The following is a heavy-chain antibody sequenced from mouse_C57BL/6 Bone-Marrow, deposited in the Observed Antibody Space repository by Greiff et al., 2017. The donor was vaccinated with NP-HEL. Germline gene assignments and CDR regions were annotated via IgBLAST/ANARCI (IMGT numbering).Heavy chain of an antibody. J-gene: IGHJ3*01. D-gene: IGHD1-1*01. Sequence: EVQGVESGGGLVQSGRSLRLSCAPSGFTFSDFYMEWVRQAPGKGLEWIAASRNKANDYTTEYSASVKGRFIVSRDTSQSILYLQMNALRAEDTAIYYCARDGGWATTVVAPFAYWGQGTLVTVSA. CDR3: ARDGGWATTVVAPFAY. V-gene: IGHV7-1*01. CDR2: SRNKANDYTT. CDR1: GFTFSDFY.